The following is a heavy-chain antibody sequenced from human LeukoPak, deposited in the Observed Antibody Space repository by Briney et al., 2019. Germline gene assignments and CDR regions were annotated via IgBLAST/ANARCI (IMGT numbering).Heavy chain of an antibody. V-gene: IGHV3-7*01. J-gene: IGHJ4*02. Sequence: PGGSLRLSCAASGFTFSSYWMSWVRQAPGKGLEWVANIKQDGSEKYYVDSVKGRFTISRDNAKNSLYLQMNSLRAEDTAVYYCARDRYCSGGSCYVSFGYWGQGTLVTVPS. CDR2: IKQDGSEK. D-gene: IGHD2-15*01. CDR1: GFTFSSYW. CDR3: ARDRYCSGGSCYVSFGY.